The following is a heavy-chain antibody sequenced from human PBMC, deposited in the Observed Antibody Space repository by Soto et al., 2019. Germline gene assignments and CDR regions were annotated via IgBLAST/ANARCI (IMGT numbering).Heavy chain of an antibody. CDR1: GFTFSSYG. V-gene: IGHV3-30*18. D-gene: IGHD1-20*01. CDR2: ISYDGSNK. CDR3: AKEGRNWYGYYYYGMDV. Sequence: QVQLVESGGGVVQPGRSLRLSCAASGFTFSSYGMHWVRQAPGKGLEWVAVISYDGSNKYYADSVKGRFTISRDNSKNSLYLQMNSLIAEDTAVYYCAKEGRNWYGYYYYGMDVWGQGTTVTVSS. J-gene: IGHJ6*02.